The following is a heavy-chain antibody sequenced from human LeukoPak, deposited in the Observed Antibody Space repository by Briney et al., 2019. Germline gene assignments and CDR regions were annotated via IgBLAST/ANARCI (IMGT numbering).Heavy chain of an antibody. J-gene: IGHJ4*02. V-gene: IGHV4-39*01. CDR2: IYYSGST. D-gene: IGHD2-21*02. CDR3: ARLDIVVVTACFDY. CDR1: GGSISSSSYY. Sequence: SETLSLTCTVSGGSISSSSYYWGWIRQPPGKGLEWIGSIYYSGSTYYNPSLKSRVTISVGTSKNQFSLKLSSVTAADTAVYYCARLDIVVVTACFDYWGQGTLVTVSS.